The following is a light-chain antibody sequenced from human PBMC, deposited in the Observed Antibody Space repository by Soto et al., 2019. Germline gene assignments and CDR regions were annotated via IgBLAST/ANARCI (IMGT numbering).Light chain of an antibody. V-gene: IGKV1-5*01. CDR1: QSISTW. CDR2: DAS. J-gene: IGKJ2*01. CDR3: QQYSSFFT. Sequence: DIQMTQSPSTLSASVGDRVTITCRASQSISTWLAWYQRKPGKAPNLLIFDASTLESGVPSRFSGSGSGTEFTLTISSLQPDDLATYYCQQYSSFFTFGQGTKLEIK.